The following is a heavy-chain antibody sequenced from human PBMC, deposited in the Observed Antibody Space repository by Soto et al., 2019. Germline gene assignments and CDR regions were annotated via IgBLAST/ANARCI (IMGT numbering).Heavy chain of an antibody. CDR1: GFTFSSYA. CDR3: AKDSPLRYYYGSGSPDAFDI. Sequence: QPGGSLRLSCAASGFTFSSYAMSWVRQAPGKGLEWVSAISGSGGSTYYADSVKGRFTISRDNSKNTLYLQMNSLRAEDTAVYYCAKDSPLRYYYGSGSPDAFDIWGQGTMVTVS. CDR2: ISGSGGST. J-gene: IGHJ3*02. D-gene: IGHD3-10*01. V-gene: IGHV3-23*01.